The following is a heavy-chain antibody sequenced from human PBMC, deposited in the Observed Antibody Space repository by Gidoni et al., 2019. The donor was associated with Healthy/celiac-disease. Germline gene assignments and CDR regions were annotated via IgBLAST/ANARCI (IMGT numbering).Heavy chain of an antibody. CDR1: GFTFSSYG. J-gene: IGHJ4*02. CDR3: ARSISKAPTPDY. CDR2: ISYDGSNK. Sequence: QVQLVEPGGGVVQPGPFLRLFCAAPGFTFSSYGMHWVHQAPGKGLEWIAVISYDGSNKYYAASVKGRFTISRDNSKNTLYLQMNSLRAEDTAVYYCARSISKAPTPDYWGQGTLVTVSS. V-gene: IGHV3-30*03.